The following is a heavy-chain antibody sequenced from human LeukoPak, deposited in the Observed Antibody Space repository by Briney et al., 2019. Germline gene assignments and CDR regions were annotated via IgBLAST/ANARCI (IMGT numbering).Heavy chain of an antibody. J-gene: IGHJ4*02. CDR2: IYSGGST. CDR3: ARVGYEAYSSSWTIDY. CDR1: GFTVSSNY. V-gene: IGHV3-53*01. D-gene: IGHD6-13*01. Sequence: GGSLRLSCAASGFTVSSNYMSWVRQAPGKGLEWVSVIYSGGSTYYADSVKGRFTISRDNSKNTLYLQMNSLRAEDTAVYYCARVGYEAYSSSWTIDYWGQGTLVTVSS.